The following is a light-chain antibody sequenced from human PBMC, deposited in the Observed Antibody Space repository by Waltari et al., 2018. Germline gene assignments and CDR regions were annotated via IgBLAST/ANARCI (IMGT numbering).Light chain of an antibody. CDR1: STDDGSYNF. J-gene: IGLJ2*01. V-gene: IGLV2-23*02. CDR3: CSYAGGSTFVV. CDR2: EVN. Sequence: YALNQPPSLSGSPGQSITTSFPGTSTDDGSYNFASLYQQHPGKAPKLMIYEVNKRPSGVSNRFSASKSGNTASLTISGLQAEDEADYHCCSYAGGSTFVVFGGGTKLTVL.